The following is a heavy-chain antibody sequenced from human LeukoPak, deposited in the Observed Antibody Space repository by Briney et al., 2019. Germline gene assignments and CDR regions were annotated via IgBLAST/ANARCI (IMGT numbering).Heavy chain of an antibody. Sequence: GGTLRLSCAASGFSISNSAMSWVRQAPGKGLEWVSLIIGSSGSTFYADSVKGRFTISRDNSKNTLILQMNSLRAEDTAVYYCAKGAYDYIEMGYFDYWGQGTLVTVSS. CDR3: AKGAYDYIEMGYFDY. D-gene: IGHD5-12*01. CDR1: GFSISNSA. V-gene: IGHV3-23*01. J-gene: IGHJ4*02. CDR2: IIGSSGST.